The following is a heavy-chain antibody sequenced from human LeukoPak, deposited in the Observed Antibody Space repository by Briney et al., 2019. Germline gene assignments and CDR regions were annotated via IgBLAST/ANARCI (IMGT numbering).Heavy chain of an antibody. CDR1: GFTFSSYG. J-gene: IGHJ4*02. D-gene: IGHD3-22*01. CDR3: AKLPYYDSSGYYYVGIDY. Sequence: GGSLRLSCAASGFTFSSYGMHWVRQAPGKGLEWVAFIRYDGSNKYYADSVKGRFTISRDNSKNTLYLQMNSLRAEDTAVYYCAKLPYYDSSGYYYVGIDYWGQGTLVTVSS. CDR2: IRYDGSNK. V-gene: IGHV3-30*02.